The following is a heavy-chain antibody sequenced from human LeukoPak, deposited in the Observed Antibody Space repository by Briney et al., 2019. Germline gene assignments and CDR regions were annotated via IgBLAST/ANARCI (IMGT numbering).Heavy chain of an antibody. V-gene: IGHV3-74*01. CDR2: INSDGSST. CDR1: GFTFSSYW. D-gene: IGHD6-19*01. Sequence: GGSLRLSCAASGFTFSSYWMHWVRQAPGKGLVWVSRINSDGSSTSYADSVKGRFTISRDNAKNTLYLQMNSLRADDTAVYYCARALAVAGTGGFDPWGQGTLVTVSS. J-gene: IGHJ5*02. CDR3: ARALAVAGTGGFDP.